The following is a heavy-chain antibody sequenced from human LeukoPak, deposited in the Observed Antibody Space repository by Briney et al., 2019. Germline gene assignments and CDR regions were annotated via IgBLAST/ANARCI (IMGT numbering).Heavy chain of an antibody. CDR1: GFTFSSYG. V-gene: IGHV3-30*02. J-gene: IGHJ4*02. CDR2: IRYDGSNK. Sequence: PGRSLRLSCAASGFTFSSYGMHWVRQAPGKGLEWVAFIRYDGSNKYYADSVKGRFTISRDNSKNTLYLQMNSRRAEDTAIYYCAKDLAYSGYGAFIDYWGQGTLVTVSS. CDR3: AKDLAYSGYGAFIDY. D-gene: IGHD5-12*01.